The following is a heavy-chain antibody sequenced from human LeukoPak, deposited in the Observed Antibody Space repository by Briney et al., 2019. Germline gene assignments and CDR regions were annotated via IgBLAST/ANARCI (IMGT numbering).Heavy chain of an antibody. CDR3: AKDGIAVAIHFDY. CDR1: GFTFTNYA. V-gene: IGHV3-23*01. Sequence: GGSLRLSCAASGFTFTNYAMNWVRQAPGKGLEWVSAISGSGGSTYYADSVKGRFTISRDNPKNKLYLQMNSLRAEDTAVYYCAKDGIAVAIHFDYWGQGTLVTVSS. D-gene: IGHD6-19*01. J-gene: IGHJ4*02. CDR2: ISGSGGST.